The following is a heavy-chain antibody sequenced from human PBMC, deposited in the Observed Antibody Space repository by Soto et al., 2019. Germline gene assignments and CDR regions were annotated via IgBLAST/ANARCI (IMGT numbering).Heavy chain of an antibody. CDR2: ISIGSGSI. J-gene: IGHJ3*01. CDR1: GFTFSNYA. V-gene: IGHV3-48*02. Sequence: EVHLVESGGGLVQPGGSLRVSCAASGFTFSNYAMNWVRQAPGKGLEWFSYISIGSGSIFYADSVKGRFTISRDDAKNSLYLQINTLRDEDTAVYYCVRDDRWAFDFWGQGTMVTVSS. D-gene: IGHD3-22*01. CDR3: VRDDRWAFDF.